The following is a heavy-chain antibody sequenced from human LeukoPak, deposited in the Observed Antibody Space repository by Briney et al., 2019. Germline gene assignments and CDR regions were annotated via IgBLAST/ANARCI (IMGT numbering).Heavy chain of an antibody. CDR1: GFTFSNYV. Sequence: PGGSLRLSCAASGFTFSNYVVSWVRQAPGKGLEWVSAISGSGGITYYADSVKGRFTISRDSSKNTVYLQMNSLRAEDTAVYSCAKVPAAGHYWGQGTLVTVSS. V-gene: IGHV3-23*01. CDR2: ISGSGGIT. D-gene: IGHD6-13*01. J-gene: IGHJ4*02. CDR3: AKVPAAGHY.